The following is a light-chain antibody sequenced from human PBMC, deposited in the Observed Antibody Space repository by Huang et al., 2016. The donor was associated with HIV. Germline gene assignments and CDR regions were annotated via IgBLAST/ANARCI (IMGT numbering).Light chain of an antibody. CDR1: QAVSTT. Sequence: EIVMTQSPPSLSVSPGESATLSCRASQAVSTTLAWYQQKSGQAPRLLMYNATTRAATLPARFSGSGSGTHFTLTISSLQSEDFAVYYCQQYNNWPLTFGGGTRVEIK. CDR2: NAT. CDR3: QQYNNWPLT. J-gene: IGKJ4*01. V-gene: IGKV3-15*01.